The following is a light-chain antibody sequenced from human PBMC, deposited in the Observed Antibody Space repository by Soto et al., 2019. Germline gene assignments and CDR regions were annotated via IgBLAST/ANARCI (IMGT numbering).Light chain of an antibody. CDR1: QDISNY. V-gene: IGKV1-33*01. Sequence: DIQMTQSPSSLSASVGDRVTITCQASQDISNYLNWYQQKPGKAPKLLIYDASNLETGVPSRFSGSGSGTDFTFNISSLQPEDLATYYCQQYDNLPWTFGQGTKVEIK. CDR3: QQYDNLPWT. J-gene: IGKJ1*01. CDR2: DAS.